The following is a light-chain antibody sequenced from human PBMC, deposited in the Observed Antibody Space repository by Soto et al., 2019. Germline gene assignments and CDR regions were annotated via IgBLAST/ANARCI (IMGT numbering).Light chain of an antibody. CDR3: QQYSKWPPIT. CDR1: QSVSNN. V-gene: IGKV3-15*01. Sequence: EIVMTQSPATLSVSPGERATLSCRASQSVSNNLAWYQQRPGQAPSLLIYGASTRATGIPARFSSSGSGTEFTLTISSLQSEDFAVYYCQQYSKWPPITFGQGTRLEIK. J-gene: IGKJ5*01. CDR2: GAS.